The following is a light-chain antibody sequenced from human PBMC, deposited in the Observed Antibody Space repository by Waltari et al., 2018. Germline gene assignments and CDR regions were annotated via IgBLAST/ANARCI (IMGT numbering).Light chain of an antibody. CDR3: SSYTSSSTRVV. J-gene: IGLJ2*01. CDR2: DVS. Sequence: QSALTQPASVSGSPGQSITISCTGTSNDVGGYNYVPWYQQPTGKAHKLMIYDVSNRPSGVSNRFSGSKSGNTASLTISWLQAEDEADYYCSSYTSSSTRVVFGGGTKLTVL. V-gene: IGLV2-14*03. CDR1: SNDVGGYNY.